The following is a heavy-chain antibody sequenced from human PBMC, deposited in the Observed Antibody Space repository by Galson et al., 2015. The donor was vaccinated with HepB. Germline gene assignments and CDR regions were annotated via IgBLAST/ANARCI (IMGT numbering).Heavy chain of an antibody. CDR3: ARFMSGYSSSWLDY. J-gene: IGHJ4*02. Sequence: SLRLSCAASGFTFSLYSMNWVRQAPGKGLEWVSYISTSSGYIYYADAVKGRFTISRDNAKNSRYLQMNSLTAEDTAVYFCARFMSGYSSSWLDYWGQGTLVTVSS. CDR2: ISTSSGYI. CDR1: GFTFSLYS. D-gene: IGHD6-13*01. V-gene: IGHV3-21*01.